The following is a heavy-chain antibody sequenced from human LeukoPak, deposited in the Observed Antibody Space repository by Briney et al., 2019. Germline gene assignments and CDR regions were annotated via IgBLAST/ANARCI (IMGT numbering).Heavy chain of an antibody. Sequence: PGGSLRLSCVASGFSFSSHWMHWVRQAPGKGLVWVSRINSDESSTVYAASVKGRFTMSRDNAKNTLYLQMTSLRAEDTAVYYCVRDIYIRRDSWYDVRSFDNRGQGTLVTVSS. J-gene: IGHJ4*02. D-gene: IGHD3-3*01. V-gene: IGHV3-74*01. CDR3: VRDIYIRRDSWYDVRSFDN. CDR1: GFSFSSHW. CDR2: INSDESST.